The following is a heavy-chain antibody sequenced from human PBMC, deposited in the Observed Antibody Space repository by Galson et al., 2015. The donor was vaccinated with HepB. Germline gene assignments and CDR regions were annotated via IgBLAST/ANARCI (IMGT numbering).Heavy chain of an antibody. D-gene: IGHD4-17*01. CDR2: IYYSGST. CDR1: GGSISSYY. V-gene: IGHV4-59*08. J-gene: IGHJ4*02. CDR3: ARHGADYGDFENYFDY. Sequence: ETLSLTCTVSGGSISSYYWSWIRQPPGKGLEWIGYIYYSGSTNYNPSLKSRVTISMDTSKNHFSLKLSSVTAADTAVYYCARHGADYGDFENYFDYWGQGTLVTVPS.